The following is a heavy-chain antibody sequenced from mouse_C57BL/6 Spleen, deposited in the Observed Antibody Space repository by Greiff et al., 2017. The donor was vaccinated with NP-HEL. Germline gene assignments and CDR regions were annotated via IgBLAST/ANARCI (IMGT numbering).Heavy chain of an antibody. J-gene: IGHJ3*01. V-gene: IGHV1-82*01. CDR1: GYAFSSSW. CDR2: IYPGDGDT. Sequence: VQLQQSGPELVKPGASVKISCKASGYAFSSSWMNWVKQRPGKGLEWIGRIYPGDGDTNYNGKFKGKATLTAAKSSSTAYMQLSSLTSEDSAVYFCAYYGTRTLFAYWGQGTLVTVSA. D-gene: IGHD1-1*01. CDR3: AYYGTRTLFAY.